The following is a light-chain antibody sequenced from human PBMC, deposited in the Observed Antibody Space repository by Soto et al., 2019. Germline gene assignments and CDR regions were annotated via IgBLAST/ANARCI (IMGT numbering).Light chain of an antibody. V-gene: IGKV3-20*01. CDR1: QSVSSSY. J-gene: IGKJ1*01. CDR2: GAS. Sequence: EIVLTQSPGTLSLSPGERATLSCRASQSVSSSYLAWYQQKPGQAPRLLIYGASSRATGIPDGFSGSGSGTDFTRTISRLEPEDFAVYYCQQYGSSPWTFGLGTKVEIK. CDR3: QQYGSSPWT.